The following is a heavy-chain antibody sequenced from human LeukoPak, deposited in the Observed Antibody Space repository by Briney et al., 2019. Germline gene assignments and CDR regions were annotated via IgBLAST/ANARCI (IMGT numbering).Heavy chain of an antibody. Sequence: PGGSLRLSCAASGFTFSSYGMHWVRQAPGKGLEWVAVISYDGSNKYYADSVKGRFTISRDNSKNTLYLQMNSLRAEDTAVYYCARVAPDCSSTSCYYYYGMDVWGQGTTVTVSS. CDR1: GFTFSSYG. D-gene: IGHD2-2*01. CDR3: ARVAPDCSSTSCYYYYGMDV. V-gene: IGHV3-30*03. CDR2: ISYDGSNK. J-gene: IGHJ6*02.